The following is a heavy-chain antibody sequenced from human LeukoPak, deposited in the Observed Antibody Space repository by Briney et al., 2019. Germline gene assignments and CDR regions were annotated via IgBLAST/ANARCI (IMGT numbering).Heavy chain of an antibody. Sequence: SGGSLRLSCAASGFTFSRYSMNWVRQAPGKGLEWVSYISSSSSTVYYADSLKGRFTISRDNAKNSLYLQMNSLRDEDTAVYYCARAQTYYGSASSLYWGQGTLVTVSS. J-gene: IGHJ4*02. CDR3: ARAQTYYGSASSLY. CDR1: GFTFSRYS. CDR2: ISSSSSTV. D-gene: IGHD3-10*01. V-gene: IGHV3-48*02.